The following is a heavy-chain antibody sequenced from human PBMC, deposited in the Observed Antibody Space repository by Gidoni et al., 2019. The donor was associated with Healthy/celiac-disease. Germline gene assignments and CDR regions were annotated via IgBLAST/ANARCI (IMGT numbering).Heavy chain of an antibody. CDR2: TSAYTGNT. D-gene: IGHD4-4*01. V-gene: IGHV1-18*01. CDR3: ARVPATVTTSYYYYGMDV. J-gene: IGHJ6*02. Sequence: QVQLVQSGAEVKKPGASVKVSCKASGYTFTSDGNSWGRQAPGQGLEWMGWTSAYTGNTNYAQKLQGRVTMTTDTSTSTAYMELRSLRSDDTAVYYCARVPATVTTSYYYYGMDVWGQGTTVTVSS. CDR1: GYTFTSDG.